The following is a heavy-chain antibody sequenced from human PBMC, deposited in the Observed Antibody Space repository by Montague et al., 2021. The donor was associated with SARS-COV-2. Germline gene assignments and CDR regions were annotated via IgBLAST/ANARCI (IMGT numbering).Heavy chain of an antibody. CDR1: GFTFSSYA. Sequence: SLRLSCAASGFTFSSYAMHWVRQAPGKGLEWVAVISYDGSNKYYADSVKGRFTISRDNSKNTLYLQMNSLGVEDTAAYYCARAQGGNYYYGMDVWGQGTTVTVSS. D-gene: IGHD3-16*01. V-gene: IGHV3-30-3*01. J-gene: IGHJ6*02. CDR2: ISYDGSNK. CDR3: ARAQGGNYYYGMDV.